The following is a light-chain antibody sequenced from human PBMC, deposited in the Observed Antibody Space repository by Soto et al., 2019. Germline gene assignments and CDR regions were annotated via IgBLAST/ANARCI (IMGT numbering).Light chain of an antibody. CDR2: GAS. J-gene: IGKJ1*01. CDR3: QQYNNWPRT. CDR1: QSVSSN. Sequence: EIVMTQSPATLSVSPGERATPSCRASQSVSSNLAWYQQKPGQAPRLLIYGASTRATGIPARFSGSGSGTEFTLTISSLQSEDFAVYYCQQYNNWPRTFGQGTKV. V-gene: IGKV3-15*01.